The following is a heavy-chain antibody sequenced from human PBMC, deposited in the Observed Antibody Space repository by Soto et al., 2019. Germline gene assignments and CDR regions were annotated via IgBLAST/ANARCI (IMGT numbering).Heavy chain of an antibody. CDR2: IYDSGTT. Sequence: SETLSLTCTVSGGSVSSGTYYWSWIRQPPGKGLEWIGYIYDSGTTYYNPSLKSRVSISVDTSKNQFSLKLSSVTAADTAVYYCARGEYQLVLQDYWGQGTLVTVSS. D-gene: IGHD2-2*01. CDR3: ARGEYQLVLQDY. CDR1: GGSVSSGTYY. V-gene: IGHV4-61*01. J-gene: IGHJ4*02.